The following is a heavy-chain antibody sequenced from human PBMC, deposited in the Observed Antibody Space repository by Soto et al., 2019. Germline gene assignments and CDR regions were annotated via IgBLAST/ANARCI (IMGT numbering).Heavy chain of an antibody. D-gene: IGHD6-13*01. CDR3: ARSVWQQLVPWFDP. J-gene: IGHJ5*02. CDR1: GGSFSGYY. Sequence: QVQLQQWGAGLLKPSETLSLTCAVYGGSFSGYYWSWIRQPPGKGLEWIGEINHSGSTNYNPSLKSRVTISVDTSKNQFSLKLSSVTAADTAVYYCARSVWQQLVPWFDPWGQGTLVTVSS. CDR2: INHSGST. V-gene: IGHV4-34*01.